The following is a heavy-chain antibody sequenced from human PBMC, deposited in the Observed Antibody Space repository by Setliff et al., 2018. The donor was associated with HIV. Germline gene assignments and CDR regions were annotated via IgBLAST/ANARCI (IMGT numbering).Heavy chain of an antibody. J-gene: IGHJ5*02. V-gene: IGHV1-69*05. CDR2: IIPISGTV. CDR3: ARDFGGYCSSMSCPGLFDP. D-gene: IGHD2-2*01. Sequence: SVKVSCKASGGTFSSYAISWVRQAPGQGLEWMGGIIPISGTVNYAQKFWGRVTITTHESTSTAYMELSSLRSEDTAVYYCARDFGGYCSSMSCPGLFDPWGPGTLVTVSS. CDR1: GGTFSSYA.